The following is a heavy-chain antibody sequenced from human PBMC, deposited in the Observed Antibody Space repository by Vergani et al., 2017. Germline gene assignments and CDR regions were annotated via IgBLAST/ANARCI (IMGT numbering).Heavy chain of an antibody. D-gene: IGHD3-16*01. CDR1: GFTLSNYD. CDR3: AKHFRGWGIDY. Sequence: QVQLVESGGGVVQRGGSLRLSCATSGFTLSNYDMQWIRQGPGKGLEFVAFIQFDGSNQYYADTAKGQFTLSREFSKNTLYLQMNSLRTDDTATYYCAKHFRGWGIDYWGQGTQVIVSS. CDR2: IQFDGSNQ. V-gene: IGHV3-30*02. J-gene: IGHJ4*02.